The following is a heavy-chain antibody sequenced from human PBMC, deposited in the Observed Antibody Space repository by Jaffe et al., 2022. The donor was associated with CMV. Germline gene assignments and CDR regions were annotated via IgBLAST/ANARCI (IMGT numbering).Heavy chain of an antibody. Sequence: QVQLVQSGAEVKKPGASVKVSCKASGYTFTSYAMHWVRQAPGQRLEWMGWINAGNGNTKYSQKFQGRVTITRDTSASTAYMELSSLRSEDTAVYYCARDRFPYCTNGVCYPWNYWGQGTLVTVSS. V-gene: IGHV1-3*01. CDR3: ARDRFPYCTNGVCYPWNY. CDR2: INAGNGNT. CDR1: GYTFTSYA. D-gene: IGHD2-8*01. J-gene: IGHJ4*02.